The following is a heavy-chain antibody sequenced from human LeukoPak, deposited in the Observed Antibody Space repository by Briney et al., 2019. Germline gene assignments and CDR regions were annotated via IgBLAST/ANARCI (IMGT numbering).Heavy chain of an antibody. CDR3: AREGGPYRPLDY. J-gene: IGHJ4*02. CDR1: GGSVSSGTYY. Sequence: SETLSLTCTVSGGSVSSGTYYWSWIRQPPGEGLEWIGYIYSSGSTNYNPSLKSRVTISADTSKNQFSLKLSSVTAADTAVYYCAREGGPYRPLDYSGQGTLVTVAS. CDR2: IYSSGST. V-gene: IGHV4-61*01.